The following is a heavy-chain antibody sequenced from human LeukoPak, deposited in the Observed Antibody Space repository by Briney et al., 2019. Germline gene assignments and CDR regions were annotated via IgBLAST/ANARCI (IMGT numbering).Heavy chain of an antibody. J-gene: IGHJ5*02. CDR2: SKSDGSST. CDR3: ARSDWFDP. V-gene: IGHV3-74*01. Sequence: PGGSLRLSCAASGFTFSGHWMHWVRQVPGKGLVWVSRSKSDGSSTSYADSVKGRFTISRDNAKNTLYLQMNSLRVEDTAVYYCARSDWFDPWGQGTLVTVPS. CDR1: GFTFSGHW.